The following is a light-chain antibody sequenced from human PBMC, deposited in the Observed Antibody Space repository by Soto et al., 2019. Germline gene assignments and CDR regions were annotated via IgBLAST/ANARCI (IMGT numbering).Light chain of an antibody. Sequence: QSVLTQPPSVSAAPGQKVIISCSGSSSNVGSNYVSWYQQLPGKAPKLLIYDKNERPSGISDRFSASKSGTSATLGITGLQTGDEADYYCGAWDHSLNAGVFGGGTKLTVL. CDR1: SSNVGSNY. J-gene: IGLJ3*02. CDR3: GAWDHSLNAGV. V-gene: IGLV1-51*01. CDR2: DKN.